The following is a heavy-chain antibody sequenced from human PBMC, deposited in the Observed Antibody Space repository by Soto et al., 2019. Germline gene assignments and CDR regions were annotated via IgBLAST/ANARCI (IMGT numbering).Heavy chain of an antibody. D-gene: IGHD3-22*01. CDR1: GYTFTSYA. J-gene: IGHJ4*02. Sequence: ASVKVSGKASGYTFTSYAMHWVRQAPGQRLEWMGWINAGNGNTKYSQKFQGRVTITRDTSASTAYMELSSLRSEDTAVYYCARGSGMIVVVHFDYWGQGTLVTVS. V-gene: IGHV1-3*01. CDR2: INAGNGNT. CDR3: ARGSGMIVVVHFDY.